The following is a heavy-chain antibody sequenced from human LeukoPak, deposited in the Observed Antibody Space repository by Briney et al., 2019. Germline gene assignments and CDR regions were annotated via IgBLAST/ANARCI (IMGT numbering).Heavy chain of an antibody. V-gene: IGHV3-7*03. CDR1: GLNFHDVW. J-gene: IGHJ4*02. CDR3: EAYGSV. CDR2: IKGDGSEK. Sequence: GGSLRLSCSASGLNFHDVWMTWVRQTPGRGLEWVANIKGDGSEKNYVGSVRGRFTISRGNARNLLFLQMDNLRAEDTAIYYCEAYGSVWGQGTLVIVSS. D-gene: IGHD3-10*01.